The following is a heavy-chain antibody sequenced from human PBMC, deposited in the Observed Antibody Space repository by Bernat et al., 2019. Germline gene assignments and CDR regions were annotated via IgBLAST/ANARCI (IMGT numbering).Heavy chain of an antibody. CDR3: ARDLTTVESHAFDI. Sequence: QVQLVESGGGLVKPGGSLRLSCAASGFTFSDYYMSWIRQAPGKGLEWVSYISSSSSYTNYADSVKGRFTISRDNAKNSLYLQMNSLRAEDTAVYYCARDLTTVESHAFDIWGQGTMVTVSS. CDR1: GFTFSDYY. J-gene: IGHJ3*02. CDR2: ISSSSSYT. V-gene: IGHV3-11*06. D-gene: IGHD4-17*01.